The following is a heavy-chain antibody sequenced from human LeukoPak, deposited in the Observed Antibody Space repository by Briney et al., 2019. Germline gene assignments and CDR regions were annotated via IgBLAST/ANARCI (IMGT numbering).Heavy chain of an antibody. J-gene: IGHJ4*02. CDR1: GFTFSNYW. V-gene: IGHV3-7*01. CDR3: VRDGGVSGYDLLDY. D-gene: IGHD5-12*01. CDR2: INQDGSEE. Sequence: GGSLRLSCAASGFTFSNYWMTWVRQAPGKGLEWVAHINQDGSEEHYMDSAKARFTISRDNAKNSLSLQMNSLRAEDTAVYYCVRDGGVSGYDLLDYWGQGTLATVSS.